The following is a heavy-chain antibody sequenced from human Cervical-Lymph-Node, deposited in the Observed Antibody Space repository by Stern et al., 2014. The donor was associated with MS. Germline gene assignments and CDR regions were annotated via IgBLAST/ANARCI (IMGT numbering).Heavy chain of an antibody. CDR2: INGGPGTT. D-gene: IGHD4-11*01. CDR3: ARQPDYSDFLDF. V-gene: IGHV1-3*01. J-gene: IGHJ4*02. Sequence: VQLQQSGAEVKTPGASMTISRKTSGYNFIAHAIHLVLQAPGQRLEWMGWINGGPGTTKYSQKFQGRVSFTRDKAASAAYMDLSSLSPDDTAVYYCARQPDYSDFLDFWGQGTLVTVSS. CDR1: GYNFIAHA.